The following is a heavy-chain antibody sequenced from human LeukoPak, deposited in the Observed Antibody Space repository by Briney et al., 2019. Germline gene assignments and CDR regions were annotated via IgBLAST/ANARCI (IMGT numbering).Heavy chain of an antibody. CDR1: GGSISSYY. CDR2: IYYSGST. CDR3: AREPDSDYYYMDV. D-gene: IGHD1-14*01. V-gene: IGHV4-59*01. J-gene: IGHJ6*03. Sequence: PSETLSLTCTVSGGSISSYYWSWIRQPPGKGLEWIGYIYYSGSTNYNPSLKSRVTISVDTSKNQFSLKLSSVTAADTAVYYCAREPDSDYYYMDVWGKGTTVTVSS.